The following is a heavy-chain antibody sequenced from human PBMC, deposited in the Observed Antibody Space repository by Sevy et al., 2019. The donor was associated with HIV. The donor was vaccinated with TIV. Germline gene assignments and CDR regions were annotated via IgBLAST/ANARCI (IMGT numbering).Heavy chain of an antibody. CDR3: ARDPNTTMATYYFDS. CDR1: GFMFSVYT. D-gene: IGHD5-18*01. J-gene: IGHJ4*02. V-gene: IGHV3-30*04. Sequence: GGSLRLSCAASGFMFSVYTMHWVRQAPGKGLEWMAVISYDGVSQYYADSVKGRFTISRDNSKTTLYLQMNSLRTEDTAEYYCARDPNTTMATYYFDSWGQGTLVTVSS. CDR2: ISYDGVSQ.